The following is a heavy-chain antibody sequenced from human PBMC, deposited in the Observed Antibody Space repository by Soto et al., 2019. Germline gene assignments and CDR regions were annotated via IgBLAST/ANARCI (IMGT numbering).Heavy chain of an antibody. D-gene: IGHD6-13*01. CDR3: ARDATIAAAVQYNWFDP. J-gene: IGHJ5*02. V-gene: IGHV4-4*07. CDR2: IYTSGST. CDR1: GGSISSYY. Sequence: LSLTCTVSGGSISSYYWSWIRQPAGKGLEWIGRIYTSGSTNYNPSLKSRVTMSVDTSKNQFSLKLSSVTAADTAVYYCARDATIAAAVQYNWFDPWGQGTLVTVSS.